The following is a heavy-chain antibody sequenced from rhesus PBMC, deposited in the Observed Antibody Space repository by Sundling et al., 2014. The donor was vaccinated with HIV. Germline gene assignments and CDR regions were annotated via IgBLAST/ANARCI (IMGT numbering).Heavy chain of an antibody. V-gene: IGHV3-175*01. J-gene: IGHJ4*01. Sequence: EVQLAESGGGLVQPGGSLRLSCAASGFTVSSYWMSWVRQAPGKGLEWLSDIYGSTMYYGDSVKGRFTVSRDNAKNSLYLQMNSLRAEDTAVYYCTRDDGGSWKSRRLLFAYWGQGVLVTVSS. D-gene: IGHD6-25*01. CDR2: IYGSTM. CDR3: TRDDGGSWKSRRLLFAY. CDR1: GFTVSSYW.